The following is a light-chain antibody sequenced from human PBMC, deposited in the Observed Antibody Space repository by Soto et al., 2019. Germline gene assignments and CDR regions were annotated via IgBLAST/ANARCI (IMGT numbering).Light chain of an antibody. CDR3: CAYAGSSLWV. Sequence: QSALTQPASVSGSPGQSITISCTGTSSDVGLYNVVSWYQQHPGKAPKLLIYEGTKRPSGVSNRFSGSTSGNTASLTVSGLQSEDEADYYCCAYAGSSLWVFGGGTKLTVI. CDR1: SSDVGLYNV. CDR2: EGT. V-gene: IGLV2-23*01. J-gene: IGLJ3*02.